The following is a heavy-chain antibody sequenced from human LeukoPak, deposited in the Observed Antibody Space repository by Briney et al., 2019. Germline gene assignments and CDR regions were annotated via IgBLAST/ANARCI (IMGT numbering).Heavy chain of an antibody. CDR3: ARWMATVTTPDY. CDR1: GYTFTGYY. J-gene: IGHJ4*02. Sequence: ASVKVSCKASGYTFTGYYMHWVRQAPGQGLEWMGWINPNSGGTNYAQKFQGRVTMTRDTSISAAYMELSRLRSDDTAVYYCARWMATVTTPDYWGQGTLVTVSS. CDR2: INPNSGGT. D-gene: IGHD4-11*01. V-gene: IGHV1-2*02.